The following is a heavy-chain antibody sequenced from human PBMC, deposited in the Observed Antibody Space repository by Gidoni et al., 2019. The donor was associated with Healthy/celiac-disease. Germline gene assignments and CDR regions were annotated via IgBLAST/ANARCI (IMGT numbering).Heavy chain of an antibody. D-gene: IGHD6-13*01. V-gene: IGHV3-30-3*01. CDR3: ARDPAWGDSSSWLGWFDP. CDR1: GFTFSSYA. J-gene: IGHJ5*02. CDR2: ISYDGSNK. Sequence: QVQLVESGGGVVQPGRSLRLSCAASGFTFSSYAMHWVRQAPGKGLEWVAVISYDGSNKYYADSVKGRFTISRDNSKNTLYLQMNSLRAEDTAVYYCARDPAWGDSSSWLGWFDPWGQGTLVTVSS.